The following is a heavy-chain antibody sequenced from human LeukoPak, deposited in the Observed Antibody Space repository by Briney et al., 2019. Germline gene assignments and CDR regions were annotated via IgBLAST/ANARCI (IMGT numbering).Heavy chain of an antibody. CDR3: ARAIVVVPAASHYYFDY. CDR2: ISAYNGNT. J-gene: IGHJ4*02. D-gene: IGHD2-2*01. V-gene: IGHV1-18*01. Sequence: ASVKVSCKASGYTFTSYGISWVRQAPGQGLEWMGWISAYNGNTNYAQKLQGRVTMTTDTSTSTAYMELRSLGSDDTAVYYCARAIVVVPAASHYYFDYWGQGTLVTVSS. CDR1: GYTFTSYG.